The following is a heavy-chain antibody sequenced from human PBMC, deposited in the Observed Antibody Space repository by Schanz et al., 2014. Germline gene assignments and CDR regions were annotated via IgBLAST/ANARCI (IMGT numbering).Heavy chain of an antibody. J-gene: IGHJ4*02. D-gene: IGHD4-17*01. CDR1: GFSLNTYG. Sequence: QAQLMESGGGVVQPGTSLILSCSVSGFSLNTYGIHWFRQPAGKGLEWVAVIWNTGVTKYYADSVRGRFTISRDRFQNTLYLRMSSLRAEDTAVYYCARARCDYGEVDYWGQGTLVTVSS. V-gene: IGHV3-33*01. CDR2: IWNTGVTK. CDR3: ARARCDYGEVDY.